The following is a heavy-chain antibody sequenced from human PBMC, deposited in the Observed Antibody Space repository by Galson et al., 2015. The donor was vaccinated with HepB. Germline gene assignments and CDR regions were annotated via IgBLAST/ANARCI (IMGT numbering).Heavy chain of an antibody. J-gene: IGHJ4*02. V-gene: IGHV1-18*01. Sequence: SCKASGYTFTNYGVNWVRQAPGQGLAWMGRVNTYNGDTRYAEKFQDRITLTADTSTRTAYMELGSLRFDDTAIYYCARGGRATIGGPSFDSWGQGTLVTVSA. D-gene: IGHD5-24*01. CDR2: VNTYNGDT. CDR1: GYTFTNYG. CDR3: ARGGRATIGGPSFDS.